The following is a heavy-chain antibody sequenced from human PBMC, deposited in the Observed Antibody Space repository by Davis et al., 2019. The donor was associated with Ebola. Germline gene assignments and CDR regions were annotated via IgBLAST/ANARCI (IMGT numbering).Heavy chain of an antibody. CDR3: ARDFTANYDILTIGGY. CDR2: IIPILGIA. D-gene: IGHD3-9*01. V-gene: IGHV1-69*04. J-gene: IGHJ4*02. Sequence: SVKVSCKASGGTFISYAISWLRQAPGQGLEWMGRIIPILGIANYAQKFQGRVTITADKSTSTAYMELSSLRSEDTAVYYCARDFTANYDILTIGGYWGQGTLVTVSS. CDR1: GGTFISYA.